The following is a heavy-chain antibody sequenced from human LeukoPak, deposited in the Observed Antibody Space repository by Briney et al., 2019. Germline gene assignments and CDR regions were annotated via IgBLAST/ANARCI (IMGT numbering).Heavy chain of an antibody. Sequence: GGSLRLSCAASGFTFSIYAMHWVRQAPGKGLEWVAVTSYDESTKNYADSVKGRFTISRDNSKNTLYLQMNSLRAEDTAVYYCARGVPYDSWSGPHYSDYWGQGTLVTVSS. CDR2: TSYDESTK. CDR1: GFTFSIYA. CDR3: ARGVPYDSWSGPHYSDY. V-gene: IGHV3-30*04. D-gene: IGHD3-3*01. J-gene: IGHJ4*02.